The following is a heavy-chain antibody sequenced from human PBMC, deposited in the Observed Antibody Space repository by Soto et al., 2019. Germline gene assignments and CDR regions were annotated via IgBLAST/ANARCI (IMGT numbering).Heavy chain of an antibody. Sequence: QLQLQESGSGLVKPSQTLSLTCAVSGGSISSGGYSWSWIRQPPGKGLEWIGYIYHSGSTYYNPSLKGRVTISVDRSKNQFSLKLSSVTAADTAVYYCASGMGGYSYGHFDYWGQGTLVTVSS. V-gene: IGHV4-30-2*01. CDR2: IYHSGST. CDR1: GGSISSGGYS. D-gene: IGHD5-18*01. J-gene: IGHJ4*02. CDR3: ASGMGGYSYGHFDY.